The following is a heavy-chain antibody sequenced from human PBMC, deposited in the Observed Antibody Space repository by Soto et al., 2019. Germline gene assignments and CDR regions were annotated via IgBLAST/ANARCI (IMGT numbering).Heavy chain of an antibody. V-gene: IGHV3-30*18. CDR1: GFTFSSYG. Sequence: QVQLVESGGGVVQPGGSLRLSCAASGFTFSSYGMHWVRQAPGKGLEWVTIISYDGSNKNYGDSVKGRFTVSRDSPGNTLSLQMNSLRPEDTGIYYCAKDWGGRLDFWGQGAWVTVSS. CDR3: AKDWGGRLDF. D-gene: IGHD7-27*01. J-gene: IGHJ4*02. CDR2: ISYDGSNK.